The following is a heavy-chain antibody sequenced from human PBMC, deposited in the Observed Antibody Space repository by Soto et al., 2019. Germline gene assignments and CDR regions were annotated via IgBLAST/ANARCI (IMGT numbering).Heavy chain of an antibody. J-gene: IGHJ5*01. CDR2: ISAGGTTT. V-gene: IGHV3-23*01. CDR3: AKPGPTGTTGRTHPWFDS. Sequence: EVPLLDSGGGLVQPGESLRLSCAASGFTFSSYAMSWVRQAPGEGLEWVSTISAGGTTTYYADSVKGRFTISRDNSKNTLHLQMNSLRAEDTAVYYCAKPGPTGTTGRTHPWFDSWGQGNLVTVSS. D-gene: IGHD1-7*01. CDR1: GFTFSSYA.